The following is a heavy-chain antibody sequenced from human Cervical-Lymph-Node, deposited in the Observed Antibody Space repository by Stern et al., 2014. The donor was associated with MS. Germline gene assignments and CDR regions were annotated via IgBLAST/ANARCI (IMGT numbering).Heavy chain of an antibody. D-gene: IGHD2-8*02. V-gene: IGHV4-39*01. CDR3: AKHACTGAACPFDL. CDR1: GDSISSYTHY. Sequence: QLQLQESGPGLVKPSETLSLTCAVSGDSISSYTHYWAWIRQPPGKGLEWIGSVYYSGPPYSPPPLKSPLTIPVAPSKNHFSLGLTSVTAADTAVYYCAKHACTGAACPFDLWGQGTLVTVSS. CDR2: VYYSGPP. J-gene: IGHJ4*02.